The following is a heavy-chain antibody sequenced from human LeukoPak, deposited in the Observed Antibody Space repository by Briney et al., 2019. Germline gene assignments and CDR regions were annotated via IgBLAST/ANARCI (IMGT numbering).Heavy chain of an antibody. V-gene: IGHV5-51*01. CDR3: ARAPRDYYVDY. J-gene: IGHJ4*02. CDR1: GYSFTSYW. D-gene: IGHD3-3*01. CDR2: IYPGDSDT. Sequence: GESLKISCKCSGYSFTSYWIGWVRQMPGKGLEWMGIIYPGDSDTRYSPSFQRQVTISADKSISTAYLQWSSLKASDTAMYYCARAPRDYYVDYWGQGTLVTVSS.